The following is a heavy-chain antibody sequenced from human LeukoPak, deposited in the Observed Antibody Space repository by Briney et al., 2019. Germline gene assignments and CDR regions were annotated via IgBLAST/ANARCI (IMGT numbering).Heavy chain of an antibody. CDR1: GYTFTSYA. V-gene: IGHV1-3*01. CDR3: AREPAMGPYYYYGMDV. CDR2: INAGNGNT. Sequence: ASVKVSCKASGYTFTSYAMHWARQAPGQRLEWMGWINAGNGNTKYSQKFQGRVTITRDTSASTAYMELSSLRSEDTAVYYCAREPAMGPYYYYGMDVWGKGTTVTVSS. D-gene: IGHD5-18*01. J-gene: IGHJ6*04.